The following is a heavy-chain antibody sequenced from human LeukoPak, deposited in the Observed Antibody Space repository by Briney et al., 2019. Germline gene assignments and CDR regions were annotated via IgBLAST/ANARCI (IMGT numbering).Heavy chain of an antibody. CDR3: ARLRSWSNWFDP. CDR2: IYYSGST. CDR1: GGSISSSSYY. V-gene: IGHV4-39*01. J-gene: IGHJ5*02. Sequence: SETLSLTCTVSGGSISSSSYYWGWIRQPPGKGLEWIGSIYYSGSTYYNPSLKSRVNISVDTSKNLFPLKLSSVTAADTAVYHCARLRSWSNWFDPWGQGTLVTVSS. D-gene: IGHD2-15*01.